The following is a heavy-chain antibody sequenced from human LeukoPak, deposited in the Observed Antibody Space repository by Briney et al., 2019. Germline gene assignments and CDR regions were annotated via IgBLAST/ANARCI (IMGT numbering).Heavy chain of an antibody. Sequence: PSETLSLTCAVYGGSFSGYYWSWIRQPPGKGLEWIGEINHSGSTTYNPSLKSRVTISVDTSKKQFSLKLSSVTAADTAVYYCVTLGYSYGTDYWGQGTLVTVSS. V-gene: IGHV4-34*01. J-gene: IGHJ4*02. CDR1: GGSFSGYY. CDR2: INHSGST. CDR3: VTLGYSYGTDY. D-gene: IGHD5-18*01.